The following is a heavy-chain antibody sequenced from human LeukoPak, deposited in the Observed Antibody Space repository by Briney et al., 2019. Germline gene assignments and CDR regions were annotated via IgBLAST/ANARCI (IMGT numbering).Heavy chain of an antibody. Sequence: PSETLSLTCAVSGASISSGTQYWNWIRQHPGQGLEWIGHIYNTGSAYFNPSLMSRVSISIDTSENQFSLKLSSVTAADTAVYYCASTHCASPSCYSYYYSGLDVWGQGTTVIVSS. J-gene: IGHJ6*02. CDR1: GASISSGTQY. CDR2: IYNTGSA. D-gene: IGHD2-2*01. CDR3: ASTHCASPSCYSYYYSGLDV. V-gene: IGHV4-31*11.